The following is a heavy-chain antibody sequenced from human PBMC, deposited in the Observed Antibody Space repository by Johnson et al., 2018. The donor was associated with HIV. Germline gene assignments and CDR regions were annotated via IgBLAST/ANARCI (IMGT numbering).Heavy chain of an antibody. CDR1: GFTVSSNY. V-gene: IGHV3-53*01. CDR3: AREYYDSSGYYYGGVSAFDI. D-gene: IGHD3-22*01. CDR2: IYSGDST. J-gene: IGHJ3*02. Sequence: VQLVESGGGLIQPGGSLRLSCAASGFTVSSNYMSWLRQAPGKALEWVSVIYSGDSTYYADSVKGRFTISRDNSKNTLYLQMNSLRAEDTAVYYCAREYYDSSGYYYGGVSAFDIWGQGTMVTVSS.